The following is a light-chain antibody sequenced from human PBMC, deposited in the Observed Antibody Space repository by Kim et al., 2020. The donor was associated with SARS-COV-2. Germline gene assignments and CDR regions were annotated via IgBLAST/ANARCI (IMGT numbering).Light chain of an antibody. CDR1: SLRRYY. J-gene: IGLJ2*01. Sequence: SSELTQDPAVSVALGQTVSITCQGDSLRRYYATWYQQKPGQAPVLVIYGKNNRPSGIPDRFSGSSSGNTASLTITGTRAGDEADYYCHSRDSNGNVVFGG. CDR3: HSRDSNGNVV. CDR2: GKN. V-gene: IGLV3-19*01.